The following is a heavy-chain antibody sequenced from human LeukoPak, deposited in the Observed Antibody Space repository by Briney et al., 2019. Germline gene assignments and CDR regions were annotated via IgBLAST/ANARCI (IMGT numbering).Heavy chain of an antibody. CDR2: ISSSSSTI. Sequence: GGSLRLSCAASGFTFSSYSMNWVRQAPGKGLEWVSYISSSSSTIYYADSVKGRFTISRDNAKNSLYLQMNSLRAEDTAVYYCARVLGATLYYFDYWGKGTLVTVSS. CDR1: GFTFSSYS. V-gene: IGHV3-48*01. CDR3: ARVLGATLYYFDY. J-gene: IGHJ4*02. D-gene: IGHD1-26*01.